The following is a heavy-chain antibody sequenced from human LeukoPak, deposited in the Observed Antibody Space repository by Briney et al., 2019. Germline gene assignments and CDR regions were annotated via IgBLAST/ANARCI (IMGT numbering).Heavy chain of an antibody. CDR1: GGSISSSSYY. D-gene: IGHD2-2*01. CDR3: ARRGYCSSTSCYEYWFDP. Sequence: SETLSLTCTVSGGSISSSSYYWGRIPQPPGKELEWIRIINYSGSTYYTPPLRSRLTISVAPPKTQSPLKLSSVTATDTAVYYCARRGYCSSTSCYEYWFDPWGQGTLVTVSS. J-gene: IGHJ5*02. CDR2: INYSGST. V-gene: IGHV4-39*01.